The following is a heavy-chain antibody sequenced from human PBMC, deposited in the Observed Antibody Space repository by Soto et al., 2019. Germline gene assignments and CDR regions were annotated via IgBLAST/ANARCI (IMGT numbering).Heavy chain of an antibody. CDR2: IRGDGNDE. CDR1: GFTFSTYW. V-gene: IGHV3-74*01. D-gene: IGHD3-10*01. CDR3: AGDLVSGSGSLGH. J-gene: IGHJ4*02. Sequence: EVQLVESGGGIVQPGGSLRLSCVASGFTFSTYWMHWVRQAPGKGLVWVSRIRGDGNDENYVDSVRGRFSISRDNAKSTLYLQMNSLRAEDTAVYYCAGDLVSGSGSLGHWGQGTLVTVSS.